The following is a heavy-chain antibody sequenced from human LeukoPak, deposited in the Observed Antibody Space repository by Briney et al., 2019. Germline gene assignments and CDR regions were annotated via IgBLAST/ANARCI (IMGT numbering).Heavy chain of an antibody. CDR3: ARDLTGSSGYLDY. D-gene: IGHD3-22*01. J-gene: IGHJ4*02. CDR2: ISASSVTI. Sequence: GGSLRLSCAASGFSFSNYAMNWVRQAPGKGLEWVSYISASSVTIYDADSVKGRFTIFRDNAKNSLYLHMNSLRDEDTAVYYCARDLTGSSGYLDYWGQGTLVTVSS. CDR1: GFSFSNYA. V-gene: IGHV3-48*02.